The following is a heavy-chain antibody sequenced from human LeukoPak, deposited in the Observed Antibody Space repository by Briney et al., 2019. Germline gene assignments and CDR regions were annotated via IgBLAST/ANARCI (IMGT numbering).Heavy chain of an antibody. D-gene: IGHD5-24*01. CDR1: GYSISSGYY. CDR2: IYHSGST. Sequence: PSETLSLTCTVSGYSISSGYYWGWIRQPPGKGLGWIGSIYHSGSTYYNPSLKSRVTISVDTSKNQFSLKLSSVTAADTAVYYCARGGPTKFIDYWGQGTLVTVSS. CDR3: ARGGPTKFIDY. V-gene: IGHV4-38-2*02. J-gene: IGHJ4*02.